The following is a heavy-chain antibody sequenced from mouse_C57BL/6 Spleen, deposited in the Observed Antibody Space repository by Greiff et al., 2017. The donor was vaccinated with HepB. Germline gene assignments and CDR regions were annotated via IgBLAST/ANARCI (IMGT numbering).Heavy chain of an antibody. J-gene: IGHJ2*01. Sequence: QVQLQQPGAELVKPGASVKLSCKASGYTFTSYWMQWVKQRPGQGLEWIGEIDPSDSYTNYNQKLKGKATLTVDTSSSTAYMQLSSLTSEDSAVYYCARSKDYGDDYWGQVTTLTVSS. CDR2: IDPSDSYT. V-gene: IGHV1-50*01. CDR3: ARSKDYGDDY. D-gene: IGHD2-4*01. CDR1: GYTFTSYW.